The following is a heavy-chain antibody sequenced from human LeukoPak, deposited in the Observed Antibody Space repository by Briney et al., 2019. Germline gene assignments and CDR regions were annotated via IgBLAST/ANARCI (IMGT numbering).Heavy chain of an antibody. V-gene: IGHV4-59*10. CDR1: GFTFDDYG. CDR3: ARGQTGVNFYYGLDV. D-gene: IGHD3-10*01. J-gene: IGHJ6*02. Sequence: GSLRLSCAASGFTFDDYGMSWVRQAPGKGLEWIGRIYPSGSTTYNPSLKSRVTMSVHTSRNQFSLKLTSVTAADMAVYYCARGQTGVNFYYGLDVWGQGTTVTVSS. CDR2: IYPSGST.